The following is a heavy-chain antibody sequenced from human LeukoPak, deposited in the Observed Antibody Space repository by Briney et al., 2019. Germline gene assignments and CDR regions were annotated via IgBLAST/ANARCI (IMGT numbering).Heavy chain of an antibody. CDR3: ARDRGLTVTISWFDP. CDR2: INPNSGGT. V-gene: IGHV1-2*02. CDR1: GYTFISYG. J-gene: IGHJ5*02. Sequence: GASVKVSCKASGYTFISYGISWVRQAPGQGLEWMGWINPNSGGTNYAQKFQGRVTMTRDTSISTAYMELSRLRSDDTAVYYCARDRGLTVTISWFDPWGQGTLVTVSS. D-gene: IGHD4-17*01.